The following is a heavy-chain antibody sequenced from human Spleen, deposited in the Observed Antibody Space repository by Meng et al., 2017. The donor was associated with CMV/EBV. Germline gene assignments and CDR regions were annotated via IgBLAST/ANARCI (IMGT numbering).Heavy chain of an antibody. D-gene: IGHD3-9*01. CDR1: GFTFSSYG. V-gene: IGHV3-30*02. J-gene: IGHJ4*02. Sequence: SCAASGFTFSSYGMHWVRQAPGKGLEWVTFIRYDGNNKYYADSVKGRFTISRDNSKNTLYLQMNSLRAEDTAVYYCAKEYFGADYWGQGTLVTVSS. CDR3: AKEYFGADY. CDR2: IRYDGNNK.